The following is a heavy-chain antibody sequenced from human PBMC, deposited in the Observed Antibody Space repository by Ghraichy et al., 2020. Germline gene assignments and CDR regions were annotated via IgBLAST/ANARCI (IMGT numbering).Heavy chain of an antibody. V-gene: IGHV3-43*01. CDR2: ISWDGGST. CDR1: GFTFDDYT. J-gene: IGHJ4*02. CDR3: AKDRDPGYCSGGSCYTTFDY. D-gene: IGHD2-15*01. Sequence: GGSLRLSCAASGFTFDDYTMHWVRQAPGKGLEWVSLISWDGGSTYYADSVKGRFTISRDNSKNSLYLQMNSLRTEDTALYYCAKDRDPGYCSGGSCYTTFDYWGQGTLVTVSS.